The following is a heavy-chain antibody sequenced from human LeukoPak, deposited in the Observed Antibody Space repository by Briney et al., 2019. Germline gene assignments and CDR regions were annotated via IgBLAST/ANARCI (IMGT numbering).Heavy chain of an antibody. V-gene: IGHV5-51*01. Sequence: RESLKVSCKGSGYIFNIYWIAWVRQTPGKGLEWMGIIYPGDSDTRYSPSFQGQVTISADKSISTAYLQWSSLKASDTAVYYCARQDVSGIFYFDSWGQGTLVTVSS. CDR3: ARQDVSGIFYFDS. J-gene: IGHJ4*02. CDR2: IYPGDSDT. CDR1: GYIFNIYW. D-gene: IGHD3-10*01.